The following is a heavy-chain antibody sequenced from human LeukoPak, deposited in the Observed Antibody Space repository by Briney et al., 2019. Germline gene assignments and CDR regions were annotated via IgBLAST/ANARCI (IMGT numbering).Heavy chain of an antibody. V-gene: IGHV5-51*01. J-gene: IGHJ3*02. CDR1: GYSFTNYW. Sequence: GESLKTSRKGSGYSFTNYWIGWVRQMPGKGVEWMGILYPGDSDTRYSPSLQGQVTISADKSISTAYLQWSSLKAADTTMYYCAGESWGAFDIWGQGTMVTVSS. CDR3: AGESWGAFDI. CDR2: LYPGDSDT. D-gene: IGHD3-16*01.